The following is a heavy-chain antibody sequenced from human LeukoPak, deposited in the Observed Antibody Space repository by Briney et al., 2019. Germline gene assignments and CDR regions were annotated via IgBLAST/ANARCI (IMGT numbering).Heavy chain of an antibody. CDR3: ARDSEGDAFDI. V-gene: IGHV4-38-2*02. CDR2: IYHSGST. Sequence: PSETLSLTCTVSGYSISRAYFWGWIRQPPGKGLEWIGSIYHSGSTYYNPSLKSRVTISVDTSKNQFSLKLSSVTAADTAVYYCARDSEGDAFDIWGQGTMVTVSS. CDR1: GYSISRAYF. J-gene: IGHJ3*02.